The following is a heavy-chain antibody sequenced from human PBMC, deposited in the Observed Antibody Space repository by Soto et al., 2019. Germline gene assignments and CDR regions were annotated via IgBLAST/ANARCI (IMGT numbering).Heavy chain of an antibody. D-gene: IGHD2-15*01. CDR3: ARRLDDTPETFFNWFDP. J-gene: IGHJ5*02. CDR1: GGSINTGGCY. CDR2: IFYTGTA. V-gene: IGHV4-31*03. Sequence: SETLSLTCTVSGGSINTGGCYWGWIRHLPGEGLEWIGHIFYTGTAYYNPSLRSRVTVSIDTSANQFSLHMYSVTAADTAMYYCARRLDDTPETFFNWFDPWGQGILVTVSS.